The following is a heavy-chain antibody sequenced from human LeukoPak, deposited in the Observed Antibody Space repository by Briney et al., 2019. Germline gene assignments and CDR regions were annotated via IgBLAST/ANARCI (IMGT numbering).Heavy chain of an antibody. CDR2: INPNSGGT. CDR3: ARDPDIVAPFDY. V-gene: IGHV1-2*02. D-gene: IGHD5-12*01. Sequence: ASVKVSCKASGYTFTSYAMHWVRQAPGQGLEWMGWINPNSGGTNYAQKFQGRVTMTRDTSISTAYMELSRLRSDDTAVYYCARDPDIVAPFDYWGQGTLVTVSS. J-gene: IGHJ4*02. CDR1: GYTFTSYA.